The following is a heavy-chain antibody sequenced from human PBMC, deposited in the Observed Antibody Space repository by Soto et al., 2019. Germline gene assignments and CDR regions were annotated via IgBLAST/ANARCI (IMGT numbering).Heavy chain of an antibody. Sequence: SLRLSCAASGFTFSSYGMHWIRQAPGKGLEWVAVISYDGSNKYYADSVKGRFTISRDNSKNTLYLQMNSLRAEDTAVYYCAKDETYYYDSSGYFGPTTFDYWGQGTLVTVSS. V-gene: IGHV3-30*18. CDR1: GFTFSSYG. D-gene: IGHD3-22*01. CDR2: ISYDGSNK. J-gene: IGHJ4*02. CDR3: AKDETYYYDSSGYFGPTTFDY.